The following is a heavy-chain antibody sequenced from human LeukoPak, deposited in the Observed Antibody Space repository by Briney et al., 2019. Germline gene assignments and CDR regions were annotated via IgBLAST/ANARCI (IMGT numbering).Heavy chain of an antibody. CDR2: ISSSGSTI. D-gene: IGHD6-13*01. Sequence: GGSLRLSCAASGFTFSSYEMNWVRQAPEKGLEWVSYISSSGSTIYYADSVKGRFTISRDNAKNSLYLQMNSLRAEDTAVYYCATMYSSRGDFDYWGQGTLVTVSS. CDR3: ATMYSSRGDFDY. V-gene: IGHV3-48*03. J-gene: IGHJ4*02. CDR1: GFTFSSYE.